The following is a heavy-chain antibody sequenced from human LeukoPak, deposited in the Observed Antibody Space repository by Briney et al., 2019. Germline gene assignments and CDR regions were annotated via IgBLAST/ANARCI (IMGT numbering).Heavy chain of an antibody. CDR2: INHSGST. Sequence: SETLSLTCTVSGYSISSGYYWSWIRQPPGKGLEWIGEINHSGSTNYNPSLKSRVTISVDTSKNQFSLKLSSVTAADTAVYYCARRMVRGVGDYWGQGTLVTVSS. V-gene: IGHV4-38-2*02. CDR3: ARRMVRGVGDY. CDR1: GYSISSGYY. D-gene: IGHD3-10*01. J-gene: IGHJ4*02.